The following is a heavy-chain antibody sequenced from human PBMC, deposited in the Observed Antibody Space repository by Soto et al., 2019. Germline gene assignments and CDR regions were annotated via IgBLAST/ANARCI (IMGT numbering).Heavy chain of an antibody. J-gene: IGHJ4*02. V-gene: IGHV4-59*01. CDR2: IYYSGST. CDR1: GGSISSYY. CDR3: ARRYGGNFDY. Sequence: SETLSLTCTVSGGSISSYYWSWIRQPPGKGLEWIGYIYYSGSTNYNPSLKSRVTISVDASKNQFSLKLSPVTAAATAVYYCARRYGGNFDYWGQGTLVTVSS. D-gene: IGHD3-16*01.